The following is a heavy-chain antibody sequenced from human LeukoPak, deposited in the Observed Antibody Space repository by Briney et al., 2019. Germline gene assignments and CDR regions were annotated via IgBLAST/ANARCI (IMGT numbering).Heavy chain of an antibody. V-gene: IGHV1-18*01. CDR2: ISACNGNT. CDR1: GYTFTSYG. J-gene: IGHJ4*02. Sequence: ASVKVSCKASGYTFTSYGISWVRQAPGQGLEWMGWISACNGNTNYAQKLQGRVTMTTDTSTSTACMELRSLRSDDTAVYYCARDGFRFSGPFYYFDYWGQGTLVTVSS. CDR3: ARDGFRFSGPFYYFDY. D-gene: IGHD3-3*01.